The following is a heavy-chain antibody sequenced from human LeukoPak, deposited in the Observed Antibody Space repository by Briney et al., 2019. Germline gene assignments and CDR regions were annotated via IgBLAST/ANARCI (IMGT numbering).Heavy chain of an antibody. CDR2: INHSGST. V-gene: IGHV4-34*01. CDR1: GGSFSGYY. Sequence: SETLSLTCAVYGGSFSGYYWSWIRQPPGKGLEWIGEINHSGSTNYNPSLKSRVTISVDTSKNQFSLRLSSLTAADTAVYYCARDRGGYCSSTSCYLPYYFDYWGQGTLVTVSS. CDR3: ARDRGGYCSSTSCYLPYYFDY. J-gene: IGHJ4*02. D-gene: IGHD2-2*01.